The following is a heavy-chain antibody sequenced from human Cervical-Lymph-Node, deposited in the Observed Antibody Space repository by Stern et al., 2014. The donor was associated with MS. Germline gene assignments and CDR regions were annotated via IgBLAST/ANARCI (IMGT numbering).Heavy chain of an antibody. D-gene: IGHD4-17*01. Sequence: EVQLVQSGVEVKKPGESLKISCKVSENIFSNFWIGWLRQMPGKGLEYVGIIYPDDPEPKYSPSFEGQVTISADQSIKTDYLHWSSLKASDTAIYYCARHYGYYFDFWGQGTLVTVSS. V-gene: IGHV5-51*01. CDR2: IYPDDPEP. CDR1: ENIFSNFW. J-gene: IGHJ4*02. CDR3: ARHYGYYFDF.